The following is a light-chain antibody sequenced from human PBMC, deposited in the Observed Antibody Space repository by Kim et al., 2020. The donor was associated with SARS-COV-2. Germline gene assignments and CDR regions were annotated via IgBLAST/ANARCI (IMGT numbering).Light chain of an antibody. J-gene: IGLJ3*02. CDR2: LNSDGSH. V-gene: IGLV4-69*01. CDR3: QTWDTAIRV. CDR1: SGHSTYA. Sequence: SVKLTCSLTSGHSTYAIAWHQQQPEKGPRFLMKLNSDGSHRRGDGIPDRFSGSSSGTERYLTISSVQAEDEADYYCQTWDTAIRVFGGGTQLTVL.